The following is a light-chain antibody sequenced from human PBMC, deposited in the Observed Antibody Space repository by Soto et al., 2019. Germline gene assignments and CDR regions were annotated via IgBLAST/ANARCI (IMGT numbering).Light chain of an antibody. Sequence: EIVMTQSPATLSVSPGERATLSCRASQSVSSNLAWNQQKPGQAPMLLIYGASTSATGIPARFSGSGSGTEFTLTISSLQSEDFAVYYCQQYNKWPTFGGVTKVEIK. J-gene: IGKJ4*01. CDR1: QSVSSN. V-gene: IGKV3-15*01. CDR3: QQYNKWPT. CDR2: GAS.